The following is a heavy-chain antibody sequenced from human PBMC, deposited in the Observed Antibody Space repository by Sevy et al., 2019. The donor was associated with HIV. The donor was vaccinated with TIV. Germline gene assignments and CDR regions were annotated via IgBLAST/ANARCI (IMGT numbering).Heavy chain of an antibody. V-gene: IGHV3-48*03. CDR2: ISNSGVSI. D-gene: IGHD4-17*01. J-gene: IGHJ4*02. CDR3: ARDLPPSATTVAHFDY. CDR1: GFSFSSYE. Sequence: GGSLRLSCAATGFSFSSYEMNWVRQAPGKGLEWVSYISNSGVSIYYSDSVKGRFTISRDNARNSLYLQMKSVRAEDTAVYYCARDLPPSATTVAHFDYWGQGTLVTVSS.